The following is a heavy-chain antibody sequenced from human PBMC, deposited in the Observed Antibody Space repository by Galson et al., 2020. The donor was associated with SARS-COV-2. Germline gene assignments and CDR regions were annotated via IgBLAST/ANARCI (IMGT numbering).Heavy chain of an antibody. CDR1: GFSFASYG. Sequence: GESLKISCAASGFSFASYGMHWVRQAPGKGLEWVAFIWYDGSNEYYADSVKGRFTISRDNSQNTLSLQMNSLRAEDTAVYFCARPHTSFISGSAFWYFDLWGRGTLVTFSS. D-gene: IGHD6-19*01. CDR2: IWYDGSNE. J-gene: IGHJ2*01. CDR3: ARPHTSFISGSAFWYFDL. V-gene: IGHV3-33*01.